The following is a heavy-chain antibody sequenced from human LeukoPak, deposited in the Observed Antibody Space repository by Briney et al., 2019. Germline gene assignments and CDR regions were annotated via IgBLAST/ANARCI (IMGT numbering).Heavy chain of an antibody. Sequence: ASVKVSCKASGYTFTRYGISWVRQAPGQGLERMGWISTHNGNTNYAQTFQGRVTMTTDTSTSTAYMELRRLRSDATAVYYCARGASYVILTGSSYFDYWGQGTLVTVSS. CDR2: ISTHNGNT. V-gene: IGHV1-18*01. CDR3: ARGASYVILTGSSYFDY. D-gene: IGHD3-9*01. CDR1: GYTFTRYG. J-gene: IGHJ4*02.